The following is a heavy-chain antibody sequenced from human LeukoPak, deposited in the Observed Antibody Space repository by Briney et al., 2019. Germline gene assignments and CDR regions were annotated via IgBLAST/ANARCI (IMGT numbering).Heavy chain of an antibody. Sequence: SETLSLTCTVSGGSISSGSYYWSWIRQPAGKGLEWIGRIYTSGSTNYNPSLKSRVTISVDTPKNQFSLKLSSVTAADTAVYYCARAAAARRGTYYYYYMDVWGKGTTVTVSS. CDR1: GGSISSGSYY. CDR3: ARAAAARRGTYYYYYMDV. J-gene: IGHJ6*03. V-gene: IGHV4-61*02. CDR2: IYTSGST. D-gene: IGHD6-6*01.